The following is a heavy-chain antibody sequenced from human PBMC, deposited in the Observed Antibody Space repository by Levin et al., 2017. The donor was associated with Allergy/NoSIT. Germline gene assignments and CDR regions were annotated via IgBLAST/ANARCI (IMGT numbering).Heavy chain of an antibody. D-gene: IGHD3-3*01. CDR1: GGSISGYY. V-gene: IGHV4-59*08. CDR2: IYYSGST. Sequence: ASETLSLTCTVSGGSISGYYWSWIRQPPGKALEWIGYIYYSGSTKYNPSLKSRVTISVDTSKNQFFLKLRSVTAADTAVYYCARHPSRDLEGFAFDIWGHGTVVTVSS. J-gene: IGHJ3*02. CDR3: ARHPSRDLEGFAFDI.